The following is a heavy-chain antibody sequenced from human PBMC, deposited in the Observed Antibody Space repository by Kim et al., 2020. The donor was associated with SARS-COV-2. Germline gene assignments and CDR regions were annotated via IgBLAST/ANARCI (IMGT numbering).Heavy chain of an antibody. CDR3: ARRGYCSGGSCYFGSYYYGMVV. CDR2: INHSGST. D-gene: IGHD2-15*01. V-gene: IGHV4-34*01. J-gene: IGHJ6*02. Sequence: SETLSLTCAVYGGSFSGYYWSWIRQPPGKGLEWIGEINHSGSTNYNPSLKSRVTISVDTSKNQFSLKLSSVTAADTAVYYCARRGYCSGGSCYFGSYYYGMVVWGQGTTVTVSS. CDR1: GGSFSGYY.